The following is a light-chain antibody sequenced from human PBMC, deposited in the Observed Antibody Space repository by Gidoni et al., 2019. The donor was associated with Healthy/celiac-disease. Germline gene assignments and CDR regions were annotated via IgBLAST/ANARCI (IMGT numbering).Light chain of an antibody. CDR3: QQSYSTPQYT. CDR2: AAS. CDR1: QSISSY. V-gene: IGKV1-39*01. Sequence: DIQMTQSPSSLSASVGDRVTITCRASQSISSYLNWYQQKPGKAPKLLIYAASSLQSGVPSRFSGSGSGTDVTLTISSLQPEDVATYYCQQSYSTPQYTFGQGTKLEIK. J-gene: IGKJ2*01.